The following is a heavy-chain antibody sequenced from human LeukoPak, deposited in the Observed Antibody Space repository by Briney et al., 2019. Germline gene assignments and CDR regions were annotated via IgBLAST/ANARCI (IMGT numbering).Heavy chain of an antibody. CDR1: GGSISSSSYY. Sequence: SETLSLTCTVSGGSISSSSYYWGWIRQPPGKGLEWIGSIYYSGSTYYNPSLKSRVTISVDTSKNQFSLKLSSVTAADTAVYYCARGAYFDYWGQGTLVTVSS. J-gene: IGHJ4*02. CDR2: IYYSGST. V-gene: IGHV4-39*07. CDR3: ARGAYFDY.